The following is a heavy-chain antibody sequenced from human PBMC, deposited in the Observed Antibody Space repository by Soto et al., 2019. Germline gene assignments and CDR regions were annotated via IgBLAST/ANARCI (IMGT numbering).Heavy chain of an antibody. V-gene: IGHV4-30-4*01. J-gene: IGHJ5*02. CDR1: GGSISSGDYY. CDR2: IYYSGST. CDR3: ARGVWVGEFNWFDP. Sequence: SETLSLTCTVSGGSISSGDYYWSWIRQPPGKGLEWIGYIYYSGSTYYNPSLKSRVTISVDTSKNQFSLKLSSVTAADTAVYYCARGVWVGEFNWFDPWGQRTLVTVSS. D-gene: IGHD3-10*01.